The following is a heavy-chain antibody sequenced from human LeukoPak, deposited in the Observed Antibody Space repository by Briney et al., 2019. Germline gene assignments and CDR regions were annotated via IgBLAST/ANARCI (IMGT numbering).Heavy chain of an antibody. CDR1: GGSISSYY. Sequence: SETLSPTCTVSGGSISSYYWSWIRQPPGKGLEWIGYIYYSGSTNYNPSLKSRVTISVDTSKNQFSLKLSYVTAADAALYYCARGSSSGYYVHFDYWGQGTLVTVSS. V-gene: IGHV4-59*01. CDR3: ARGSSSGYYVHFDY. CDR2: IYYSGST. D-gene: IGHD3-22*01. J-gene: IGHJ4*02.